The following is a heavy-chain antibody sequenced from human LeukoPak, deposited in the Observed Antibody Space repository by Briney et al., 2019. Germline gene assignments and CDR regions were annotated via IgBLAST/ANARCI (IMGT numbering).Heavy chain of an antibody. CDR1: GSSISSYY. V-gene: IGHV4-59*08. J-gene: IGHJ5*02. CDR3: ARHVYVPLVTTVGWFDP. D-gene: IGHD4-11*01. Sequence: SETLSLTCTVSGSSISSYYWSWIRQPPGKGLEWIGYIYYSGSTNYNPSLKSRVTISVDTSKNQFSLKLSSVTAADTAVYYCARHVYVPLVTTVGWFDPWGQGTLVTVSS. CDR2: IYYSGST.